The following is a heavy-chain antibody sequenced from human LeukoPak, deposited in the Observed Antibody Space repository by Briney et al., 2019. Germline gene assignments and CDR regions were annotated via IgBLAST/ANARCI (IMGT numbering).Heavy chain of an antibody. J-gene: IGHJ6*03. CDR1: GFTFNSYS. V-gene: IGHV3-48*01. Sequence: GGSLRLSCAASGFTFNSYSMNWVRQAPGKGLGWVSYITSSSNTIYYADSVKGRFTISRDNAKNSLYLQMNSLRAEDTAVYYCARGSGYYYYYMDVWGKGTSVTVSS. D-gene: IGHD3-10*01. CDR3: ARGSGYYYYYMDV. CDR2: ITSSSNTI.